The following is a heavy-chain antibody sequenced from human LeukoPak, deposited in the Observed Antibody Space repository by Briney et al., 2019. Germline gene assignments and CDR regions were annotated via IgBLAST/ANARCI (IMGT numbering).Heavy chain of an antibody. V-gene: IGHV1-8*01. J-gene: IGHJ4*02. CDR1: GYTFTSYD. Sequence: ASVKVSCKASGYTFTSYDINWVRQATGQGLEWMGWMNPNSGNTGYAQKFQGRVTMTRNTSISTAYMELSSLRSEDTAVYYCARGGSSGWGGVYYFDYWGRGTLVTVSS. D-gene: IGHD6-19*01. CDR2: MNPNSGNT. CDR3: ARGGSSGWGGVYYFDY.